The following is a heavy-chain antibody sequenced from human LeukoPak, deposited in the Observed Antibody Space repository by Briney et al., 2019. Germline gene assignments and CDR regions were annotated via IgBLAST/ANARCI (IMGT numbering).Heavy chain of an antibody. Sequence: GGSLRLSCAASGFTFNSCAMSWVRQAPGKGLEWVSTISDSGTSTFYADSVKGRFTISRDNSKNTLYVQMNSLRAEDTAVYYRAKRDYYSFDYWGQGTLVTVSS. CDR1: GFTFNSCA. J-gene: IGHJ4*02. CDR2: ISDSGTST. V-gene: IGHV3-23*01. D-gene: IGHD2/OR15-2a*01. CDR3: AKRDYYSFDY.